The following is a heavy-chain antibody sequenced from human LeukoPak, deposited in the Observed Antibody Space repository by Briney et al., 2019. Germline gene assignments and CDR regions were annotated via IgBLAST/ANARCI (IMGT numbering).Heavy chain of an antibody. V-gene: IGHV3-11*04. J-gene: IGHJ6*03. CDR3: DRDRSSIAAAGSGFYYYYYMDV. CDR1: GFTFSDYS. CDR2: ISSSGSTI. D-gene: IGHD6-13*01. Sequence: GGSLRLSCAASGFTFSDYSMSWIRQAPGKGLEGVSYISSSGSTIYYADSGKGRFTISRDNAKNSLYLQMNSMRAEDTAVYYCDRDRSSIAAAGSGFYYYYYMDVWGKGTTVTISS.